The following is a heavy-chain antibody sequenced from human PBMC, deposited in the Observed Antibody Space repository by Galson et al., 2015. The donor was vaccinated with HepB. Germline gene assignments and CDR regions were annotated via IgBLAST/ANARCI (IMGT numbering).Heavy chain of an antibody. D-gene: IGHD3-10*01. Sequence: SLRLSCAASGFTFSSYAMHWVRQAPGKGLEWVAVISYDGSNKYYADSVKGRFTISRDNSKNTLYLQMNSLRAEDTAVYYCARDRYGSGSYYRPIVYYYGMDVWGQGTTVTVSS. CDR3: ARDRYGSGSYYRPIVYYYGMDV. CDR2: ISYDGSNK. J-gene: IGHJ6*02. V-gene: IGHV3-30*04. CDR1: GFTFSSYA.